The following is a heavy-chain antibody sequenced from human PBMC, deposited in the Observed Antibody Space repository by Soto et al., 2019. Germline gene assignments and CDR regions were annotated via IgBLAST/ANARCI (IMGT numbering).Heavy chain of an antibody. V-gene: IGHV3-23*01. D-gene: IGHD2-2*02. Sequence: GGSLRLSCTASGFTFSDYAMSWVRQPPGKGLEWVSVISAGGSTYYADSVRGRFTVSRANSKNTLYLQMNSLRAEDTAVYYCANVPIWCSSTSCYTEGFDYWGQGTLVTVSS. CDR1: GFTFSDYA. CDR3: ANVPIWCSSTSCYTEGFDY. J-gene: IGHJ4*02. CDR2: ISAGGST.